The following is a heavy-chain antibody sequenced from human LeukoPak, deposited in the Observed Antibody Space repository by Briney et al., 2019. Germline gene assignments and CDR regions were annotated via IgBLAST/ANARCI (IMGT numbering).Heavy chain of an antibody. J-gene: IGHJ4*02. V-gene: IGHV1-2*02. CDR2: INPNSGGT. Sequence: VASVKVSCKASGYTFTGYYMHWVRQAPGQGLEWMGWINPNSGGTNYAQKFQGRVTMTRDTSISTAYMELSRLRSDDTAVYYCATTGILRLYYFDYWGQGTLVTVSS. D-gene: IGHD3-3*01. CDR1: GYTFTGYY. CDR3: ATTGILRLYYFDY.